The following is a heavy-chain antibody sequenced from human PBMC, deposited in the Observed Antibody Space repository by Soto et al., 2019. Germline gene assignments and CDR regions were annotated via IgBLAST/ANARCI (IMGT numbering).Heavy chain of an antibody. D-gene: IGHD6-19*01. V-gene: IGHV4-4*02. Sequence: SETLSLTCDVSGDSIGSNVWWSWVGQPPGKGLEWIGEVYHNGLTDYNPSLKGRATMSADMSKNQFSLRVTSVTDADTAIYFCARDAAVPGEADRFDYWGQGTLVTVSS. CDR3: ARDAAVPGEADRFDY. J-gene: IGHJ4*02. CDR2: VYHNGLT. CDR1: GDSIGSNVW.